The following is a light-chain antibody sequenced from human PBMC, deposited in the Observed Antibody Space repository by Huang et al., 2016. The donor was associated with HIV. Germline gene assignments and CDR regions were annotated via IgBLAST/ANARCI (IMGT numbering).Light chain of an antibody. CDR3: HQYNIWLLS. CDR1: RSVSTN. Sequence: IVMTQSPATLSVSPGERVTLSCRANRSVSTNLAWYQQRPGQAPRLLIYGSSTRAPGVPARFSGSGSGTDFSLTINSLQSEDFALYYCHQYNIWLLSFGGGTRVDI. J-gene: IGKJ4*01. CDR2: GSS. V-gene: IGKV3-15*01.